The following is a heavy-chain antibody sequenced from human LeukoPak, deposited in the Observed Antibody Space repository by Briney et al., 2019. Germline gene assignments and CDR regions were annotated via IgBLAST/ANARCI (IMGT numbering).Heavy chain of an antibody. D-gene: IGHD3-16*02. V-gene: IGHV3-30*18. CDR2: ISYDGSNK. J-gene: IGHJ4*02. CDR1: GFTFSSYG. CDR3: AKDLPMITSGGVIVNHFDY. Sequence: GRSLRLSCAASGFTFSSYGMHWVRQAPGKGLEWVAVISYDGSNKYYADSVKGRFTISRDNSKNTLYLQMNSLRAEDTAVYYCAKDLPMITSGGVIVNHFDYWGQGTLVTVSS.